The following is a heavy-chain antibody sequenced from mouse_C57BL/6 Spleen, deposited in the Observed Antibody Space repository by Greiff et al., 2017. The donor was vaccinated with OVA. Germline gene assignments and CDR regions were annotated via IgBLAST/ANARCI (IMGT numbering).Heavy chain of an antibody. CDR2: IYPGNSDT. CDR3: TRWGLRRPYGAMDY. CDR1: GYTFTSYW. Sequence: EVQLQQSGTVLARPGASVKMSCKTSGYTFTSYWMHWVKQRPGQGLEWIGAIYPGNSDTSYNQKFKGKAKLTAVTSASTAYMELSSLTNEDSAVYYCTRWGLRRPYGAMDYWGQGTSVTVSS. J-gene: IGHJ4*01. D-gene: IGHD2-2*01. V-gene: IGHV1-5*01.